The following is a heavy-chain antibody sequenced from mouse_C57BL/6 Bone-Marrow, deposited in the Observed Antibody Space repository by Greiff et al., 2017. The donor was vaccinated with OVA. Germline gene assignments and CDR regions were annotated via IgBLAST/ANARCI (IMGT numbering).Heavy chain of an antibody. V-gene: IGHV1-76*01. J-gene: IGHJ4*01. CDR2: IYPGSGNT. Sequence: QVQLQQSGAELVRPGASVKLSCKASGYTFTDYYINWVKQRPGQGLEWIARIYPGSGNTYYNEKFKGKATLTVDKSSSTAYMQRRSLASADAAVCFCARELQYYYDMDYWGQGTAATVSA. CDR3: ARELQYYYDMDY. CDR1: GYTFTDYY.